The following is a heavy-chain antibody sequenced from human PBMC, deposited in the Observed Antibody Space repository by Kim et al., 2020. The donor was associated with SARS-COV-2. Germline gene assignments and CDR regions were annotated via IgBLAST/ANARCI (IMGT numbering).Heavy chain of an antibody. CDR2: INHSGST. D-gene: IGHD3-22*01. V-gene: IGHV4-34*01. CDR1: GGSFSGYY. CDR3: ARGAVNGRRWFDP. J-gene: IGHJ5*02. Sequence: SETLSLTCAVYGGSFSGYYWSWIRQPPGKGLEWIGEINHSGSTNYNPSLKSRVTISVDTSKNQFSLKLSSVTAADTAVYYCARGAVNGRRWFDPWGQGTLVTVSS.